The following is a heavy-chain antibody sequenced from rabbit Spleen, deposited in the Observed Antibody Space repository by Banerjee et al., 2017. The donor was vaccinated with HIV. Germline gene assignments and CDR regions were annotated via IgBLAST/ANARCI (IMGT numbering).Heavy chain of an antibody. D-gene: IGHD4-2*01. CDR1: GFSLSSTA. J-gene: IGHJ2*01. CDR2: ISTSGSA. V-gene: IGHV1S69*01. Sequence: QSVEESGGRLVTPGTPLTLTCTVSGFSLSSTAISWVRQAPGKGLEWIGIISTSGSAYYASWAKGRFTISKSSSTTVDLKLTSPTTEDTATYFCARGYGGSDDAFDPWGQGTSSPS. CDR3: ARGYGGSDDAFDP.